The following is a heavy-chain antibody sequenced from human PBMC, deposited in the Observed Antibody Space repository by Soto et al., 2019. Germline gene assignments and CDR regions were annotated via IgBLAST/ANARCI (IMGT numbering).Heavy chain of an antibody. Sequence: QVHLQESGPGLVKPSQTLSLTCTVSGDSINSRGYYWSWIRQHPGKGLEWIGYISFSGSTYYNPSLKSRIVVSADTSSRQFSLRLTSVTAADTAVYYCARAYDFGGNTDLWGQGTLV. CDR3: ARAYDFGGNTDL. V-gene: IGHV4-31*03. CDR2: ISFSGST. J-gene: IGHJ5*02. D-gene: IGHD4-17*01. CDR1: GDSINSRGYY.